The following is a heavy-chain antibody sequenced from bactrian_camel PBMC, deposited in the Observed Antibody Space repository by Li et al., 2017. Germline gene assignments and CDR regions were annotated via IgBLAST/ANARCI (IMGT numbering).Heavy chain of an antibody. CDR2: IFTRGGTT. Sequence: HVQLVESGGGSVQAGGSLRLSCAASGYIFSTYCMGWFRQAPGKEREGVASIFTRGGTTTYADSVKGRFTISQDSVKNTIYLQMNSLKPEDSARYSCAAGSVSPLFAGGPESLQSREYKSWGQGTQVTVS. CDR1: GYIFSTYC. CDR3: AAGSVSPLFAGGPESLQSREYKS. D-gene: IGHD7*01. V-gene: IGHV3S53*01. J-gene: IGHJ4*01.